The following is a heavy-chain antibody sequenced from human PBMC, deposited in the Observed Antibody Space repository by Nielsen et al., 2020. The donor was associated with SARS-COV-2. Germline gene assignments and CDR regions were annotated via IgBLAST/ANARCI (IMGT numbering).Heavy chain of an antibody. Sequence: GESLTISCGASGFTISSSFMSWVRQAAGKGLDWVSVIYTDGSTSHADSVKGRFTISRDNSKNTLYLQMNSLRAEDTAVYYCARDNWGRMDVWGQGTTVTVSS. CDR3: ARDNWGRMDV. D-gene: IGHD7-27*01. CDR1: GFTISSSF. V-gene: IGHV3-66*01. J-gene: IGHJ6*02. CDR2: IYTDGST.